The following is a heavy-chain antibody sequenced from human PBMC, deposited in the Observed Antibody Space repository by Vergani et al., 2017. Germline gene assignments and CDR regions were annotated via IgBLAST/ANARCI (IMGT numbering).Heavy chain of an antibody. V-gene: IGHV4-31*03. J-gene: IGHJ3*02. CDR3: ARNPYCGGDCYSDAFDI. D-gene: IGHD2-21*02. CDR2: IYYSGST. CDR1: GGSISSGGYY. Sequence: QVQLQQWGPGLLKPSETLSLTCTVSGGSISSGGYYWSWIRQHPGKGLEWIGYIYYSGSTYYNPSLKSRVTISVDTSKNQFSLKLSSVTAADTAVYYCARNPYCGGDCYSDAFDIWGQGTMVTVSS.